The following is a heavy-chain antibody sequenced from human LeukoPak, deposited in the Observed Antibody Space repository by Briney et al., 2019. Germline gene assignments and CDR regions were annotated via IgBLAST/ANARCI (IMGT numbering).Heavy chain of an antibody. Sequence: EAGGSLRLSCAASGFTFSSYWMHWVRQAPGKGLVWVSRINSDGSSTSYADSVKGRFTISRDNAKNTLYLQMNSLRAEDTAVYYCARGVVVVPAAVLPNYYGMDVWGQGTTVTVSS. CDR2: INSDGSST. CDR1: GFTFSSYW. J-gene: IGHJ6*02. CDR3: ARGVVVVPAAVLPNYYGMDV. D-gene: IGHD2-2*01. V-gene: IGHV3-74*01.